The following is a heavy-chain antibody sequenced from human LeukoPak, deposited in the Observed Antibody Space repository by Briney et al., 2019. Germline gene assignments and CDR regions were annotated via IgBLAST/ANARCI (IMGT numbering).Heavy chain of an antibody. Sequence: GGSLRLSCAASGFTFSSYGMHWVRQTPGKGLEWVALISFDGSIEYYADSVKGRFTISRDNSKNTLFLQMNSLRPEDTAVYYCAKDSDIAVAGSDDALDVWGQGTMVTVSS. J-gene: IGHJ3*01. CDR2: ISFDGSIE. V-gene: IGHV3-30*18. CDR3: AKDSDIAVAGSDDALDV. CDR1: GFTFSSYG. D-gene: IGHD6-19*01.